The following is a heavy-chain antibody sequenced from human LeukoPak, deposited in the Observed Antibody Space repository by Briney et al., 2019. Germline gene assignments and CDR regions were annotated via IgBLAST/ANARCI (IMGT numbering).Heavy chain of an antibody. Sequence: GGSLRLSCEASGFTSDAYAMHWVRQAPGKGLEWVSLINKDGSATYYADSVKGRFTISRDNSKNSLCLQMNSLRSEDTALYYCATWAFYHSLDVWGQGTTVTVSS. CDR2: INKDGSAT. CDR3: ATWAFYHSLDV. CDR1: GFTSDAYA. V-gene: IGHV3-43*02. J-gene: IGHJ6*02. D-gene: IGHD1-26*01.